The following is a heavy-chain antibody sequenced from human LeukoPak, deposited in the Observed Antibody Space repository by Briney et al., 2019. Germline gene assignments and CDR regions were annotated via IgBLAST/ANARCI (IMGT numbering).Heavy chain of an antibody. V-gene: IGHV1-46*01. CDR2: INPSEGST. CDR3: AREQPNYDFWSGMGD. D-gene: IGHD3-3*01. Sequence: ASVKDACKASGYTFTSYYMHWVRQAPRQGLEWMGIINPSEGSTSYAQKFQGRVTMTRDTSTSTVYMELSSLRSEEKAVYYCAREQPNYDFWSGMGDWGQGTLVTVSS. CDR1: GYTFTSYY. J-gene: IGHJ4*02.